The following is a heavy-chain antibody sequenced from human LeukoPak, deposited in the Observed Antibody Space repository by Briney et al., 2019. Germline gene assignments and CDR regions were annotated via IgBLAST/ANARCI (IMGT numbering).Heavy chain of an antibody. CDR1: GFTFSSYS. D-gene: IGHD3-9*01. CDR2: ISSSSSFI. CDR3: AKGAYFDWLLSD. V-gene: IGHV3-21*01. Sequence: GGSLRLSCAAPGFTFSSYSMNWVRQAPGKGLEWVSSISSSSSFIYYADSVKGRFTISRDNAKNSLYLQMNSLRAEDTAVYYCAKGAYFDWLLSDWGQGTLVTVSS. J-gene: IGHJ4*02.